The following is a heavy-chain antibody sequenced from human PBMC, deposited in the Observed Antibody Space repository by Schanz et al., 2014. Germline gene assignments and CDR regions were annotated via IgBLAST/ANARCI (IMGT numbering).Heavy chain of an antibody. CDR3: VREENYTSFLGYYYCMDV. J-gene: IGHJ6*03. CDR1: GFAFRSYA. Sequence: QVQLVESGGGVVQPGRSLRLSCAASGFAFRSYAMHWVRQAPGKGLEWAALISHDGNNKHYVDSVEGRFTISRDNSKSMLFLEMSSLRVEYAAVYYCVREENYTSFLGYYYCMDVWGKGTSVTVSS. CDR2: ISHDGNNK. V-gene: IGHV3-30-3*01. D-gene: IGHD3-10*01.